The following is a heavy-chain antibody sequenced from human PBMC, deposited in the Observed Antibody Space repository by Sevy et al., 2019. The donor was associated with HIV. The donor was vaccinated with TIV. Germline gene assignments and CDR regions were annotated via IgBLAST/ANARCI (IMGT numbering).Heavy chain of an antibody. CDR1: GGSISSSSYY. Sequence: SETLSLTCTVSGGSISSSSYYWGWIRQPPGKGLEWIGSIYYSGGTYYNPSLKSRVTISVDTSKNQFSLKLSSVTAADTAVYYCARLVGGGYSSSSPYGMDVWGQGTTVTVSS. J-gene: IGHJ6*02. CDR2: IYYSGGT. V-gene: IGHV4-39*01. CDR3: ARLVGGGYSSSSPYGMDV. D-gene: IGHD6-6*01.